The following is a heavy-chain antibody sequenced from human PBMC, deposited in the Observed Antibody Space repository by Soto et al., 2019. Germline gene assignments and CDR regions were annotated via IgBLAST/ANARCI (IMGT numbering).Heavy chain of an antibody. CDR3: AKDLLLLWFGEADPYYFDY. J-gene: IGHJ4*02. CDR1: GFTFSSYA. D-gene: IGHD3-10*01. V-gene: IGHV3-23*01. Sequence: EVQLLESGGGLVQPGGFLRLSCAASGFTFSSYAMSWVRQAPGKGLEWVSAISGSGGSTYYADSVKGRFTISRDNSKNTLYLQMNSLRAEDTAVYYCAKDLLLLWFGEADPYYFDYWGQGTLVTVSS. CDR2: ISGSGGST.